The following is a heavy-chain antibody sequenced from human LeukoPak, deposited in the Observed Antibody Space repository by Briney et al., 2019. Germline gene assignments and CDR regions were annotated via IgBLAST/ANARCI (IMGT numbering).Heavy chain of an antibody. CDR3: ARVKGTMIVVAPYGMDV. J-gene: IGHJ6*02. Sequence: GGSLRLSCAASGFTFSSYEMNWVRQAPGKGLEWVSYISSSGSTIYYADSVKGRFTISRDNAKNSLYLQMNSLRAEDTAVYYCARVKGTMIVVAPYGMDVWGQGTTVTVSS. CDR2: ISSSGSTI. D-gene: IGHD3-22*01. CDR1: GFTFSSYE. V-gene: IGHV3-48*03.